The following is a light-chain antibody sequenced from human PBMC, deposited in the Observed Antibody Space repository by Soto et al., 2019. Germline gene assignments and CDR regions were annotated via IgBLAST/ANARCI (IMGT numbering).Light chain of an antibody. CDR3: QTWGTGIWV. V-gene: IGLV4-69*01. CDR2: LNSDGSH. Sequence: QSVLPQSPSASASLGASVKLTCTLRSGHSSYAIAWHQQQPEKGPRYLMKLNSDGSHSKGDGIPDRFSGSSSGAGRYLTISSLQSEDEVVYYCQTWGTGIWVFSGGTKLTV. CDR1: SGHSSYA. J-gene: IGLJ3*02.